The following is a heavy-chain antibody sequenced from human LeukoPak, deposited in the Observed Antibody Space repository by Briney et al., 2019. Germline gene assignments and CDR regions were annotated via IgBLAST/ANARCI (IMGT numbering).Heavy chain of an antibody. CDR2: INPNSGGT. CDR1: GGTFTGYY. V-gene: IGHV1-2*02. J-gene: IGHJ1*01. D-gene: IGHD3-22*01. CDR3: AEEYYYDSSGYPLGH. Sequence: ASVKVSCKASGGTFTGYYMHWVRQAPGQGLEWMGWINPNSGGTNYAQKFQGRVTMTRDTSISTAYMELSRLRSDDTAVYYCAEEYYYDSSGYPLGHWGQGTLVTVSS.